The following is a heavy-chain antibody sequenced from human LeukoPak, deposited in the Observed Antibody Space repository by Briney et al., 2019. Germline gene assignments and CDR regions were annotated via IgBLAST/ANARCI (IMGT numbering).Heavy chain of an antibody. CDR1: GYTFTGYY. V-gene: IGHV1-2*06. J-gene: IGHJ4*02. CDR3: ASLNSGSYHFDY. Sequence: GASVKVSCKASGYTFTGYYMHWVRQAPRQGLEWMGRINPNSGGTNYAQKFQGRVTMTRDTSIGTAYMELSRVRSDDTAVYYCASLNSGSYHFDYWGQGTLVTVSS. D-gene: IGHD3-10*01. CDR2: INPNSGGT.